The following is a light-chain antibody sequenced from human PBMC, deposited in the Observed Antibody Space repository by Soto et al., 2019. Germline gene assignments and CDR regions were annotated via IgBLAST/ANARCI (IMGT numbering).Light chain of an antibody. J-gene: IGLJ1*01. Sequence: SVLTQPPSAXATPGQGVTISCYGDSSSIESNTVSWYKQLPGIAPKLLIYLNSRRPSGVPDRFSGSKSGTSASLAVSGLQSEDEAEYYCATWDDSLNLPYVFATGTKVTVL. CDR3: ATWDDSLNLPYV. CDR2: LNS. CDR1: SSSIESNT. V-gene: IGLV1-44*01.